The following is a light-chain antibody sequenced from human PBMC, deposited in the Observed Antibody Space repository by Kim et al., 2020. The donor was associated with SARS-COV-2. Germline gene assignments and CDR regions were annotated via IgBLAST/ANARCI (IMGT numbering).Light chain of an antibody. CDR2: DTS. CDR1: ESIGRY. V-gene: IGKV3-11*01. J-gene: IGKJ2*02. CDR3: QHKSGT. Sequence: ATRSWSPGERAILSCRAGESIGRYLAWYQHKPGEAPRLLIYDTSKRATDIPDRFSGSGSGTDFTLMISSLEPEDFAVYYCQHKSGTFGQGTKLEI.